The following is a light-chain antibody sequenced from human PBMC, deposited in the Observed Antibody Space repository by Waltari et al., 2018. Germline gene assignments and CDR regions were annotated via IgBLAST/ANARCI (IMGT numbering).Light chain of an antibody. CDR1: SLGHSDKKTF. CDR2: MVS. J-gene: IGKJ1*01. V-gene: IGKV2-30*02. Sequence: SLGHSDKKTFVSWFQHRPGQAPRRLLYMVSTRDSGVPDIFSGSGSVTDFTLKISRVEAVDVGVYYCMQGTHWPPWTVGQGTKVEIK. CDR3: MQGTHWPPWT.